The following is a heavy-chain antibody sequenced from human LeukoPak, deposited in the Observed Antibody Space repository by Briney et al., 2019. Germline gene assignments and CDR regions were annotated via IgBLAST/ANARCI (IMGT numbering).Heavy chain of an antibody. V-gene: IGHV4-61*02. CDR1: GGSISSGSYY. J-gene: IGHJ4*02. CDR3: ARGRCVGSTNCYYFDS. CDR2: IYTSGST. D-gene: IGHD2-2*01. Sequence: PSQTLSLTCTVSGGSISSGSYYWSWIRQPAGKGLEWIGRIYTSGSTNYNPSLKSRVTISVDTSKNQFSLKLSSVTAAETAVYYCARGRCVGSTNCYYFDSWGQGTLVTVSS.